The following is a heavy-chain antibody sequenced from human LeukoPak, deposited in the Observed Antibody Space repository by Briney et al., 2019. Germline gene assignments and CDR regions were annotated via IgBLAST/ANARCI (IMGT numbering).Heavy chain of an antibody. CDR1: GFTFSSYW. CDR2: IKEDGSEK. D-gene: IGHD1-26*01. J-gene: IGHJ4*02. CDR3: AREGIVGATDY. V-gene: IGHV3-7*01. Sequence: GGSLRLSCAASGFTFSSYWMSWVRQAPGKGLEWVANIKEDGSEKYYVDSVKGRFTISRDNAKKSLYLQMNSLRAEDTAVYYCAREGIVGATDYWGQGTLVTVSS.